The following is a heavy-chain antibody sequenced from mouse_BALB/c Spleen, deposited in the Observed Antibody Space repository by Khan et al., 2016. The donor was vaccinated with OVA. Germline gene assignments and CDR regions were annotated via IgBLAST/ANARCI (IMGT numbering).Heavy chain of an antibody. Sequence: VQLQESGPGLVAPSQNLSITCTVSGFSLTDYGVNWVRQPPGKGLEWLGMIWGDGSTDYNSALKSRLSISQDNPKSQVFLKMNSLQTDDTARYYCARELRLGGFAYWGQRTLVTVSA. CDR3: ARELRLGGFAY. CDR1: GFSLTDYG. CDR2: IWGDGST. D-gene: IGHD1-2*01. J-gene: IGHJ3*01. V-gene: IGHV2-6-7*01.